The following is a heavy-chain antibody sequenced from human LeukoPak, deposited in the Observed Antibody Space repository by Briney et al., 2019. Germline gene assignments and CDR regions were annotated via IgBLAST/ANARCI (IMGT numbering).Heavy chain of an antibody. J-gene: IGHJ5*02. Sequence: GASVKVSCEASGYTFTTYYMHWVRQAPGQGLEWMGVINPSGGSTSYAQKFQGRVTMTRDTSTSTVYMGLSSLTSEDTAVYYCARDRGWFDPWGQGTLVTVSS. CDR1: GYTFTTYY. D-gene: IGHD2-15*01. CDR2: INPSGGST. V-gene: IGHV1-46*01. CDR3: ARDRGWFDP.